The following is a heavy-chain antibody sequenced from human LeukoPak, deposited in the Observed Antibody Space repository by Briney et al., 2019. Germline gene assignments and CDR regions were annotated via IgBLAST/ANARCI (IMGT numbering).Heavy chain of an antibody. D-gene: IGHD6-6*01. V-gene: IGHV3-23*01. CDR3: DRWIGARGKAYYMGI. CDR2: IISSVGRT. Sequence: SLRPSCALSRFTPTSFATGWVRPAPGKGLGWVSAIISSVGRTTYTGSVKGRFTIYRDNSKNTLYLQMASLRAQDPAFIYVDRWIGARGKAYYMGIWGRGTTVTVSS. CDR1: RFTPTSFA. J-gene: IGHJ6*03.